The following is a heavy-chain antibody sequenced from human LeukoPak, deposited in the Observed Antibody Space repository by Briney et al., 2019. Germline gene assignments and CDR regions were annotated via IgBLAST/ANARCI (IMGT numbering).Heavy chain of an antibody. J-gene: IGHJ4*01. Sequence: ASVKVSCKASGGTFSSYAISWVRQAPGQGLEWMGRIIPILGIANYAQKFQGGVTITADKSTSTAYMELSSLRSEDTAVYYCARGTWVIGYYFDYWGQGTLVTVSS. V-gene: IGHV1-69*04. D-gene: IGHD1/OR15-1a*01. CDR1: GGTFSSYA. CDR3: ARGTWVIGYYFDY. CDR2: IIPILGIA.